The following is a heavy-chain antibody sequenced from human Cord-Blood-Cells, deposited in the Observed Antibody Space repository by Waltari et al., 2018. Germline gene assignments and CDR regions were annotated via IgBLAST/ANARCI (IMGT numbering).Heavy chain of an antibody. CDR3: ARQPSSGWYYYYYGMDV. Sequence: QLQLQESGPGLVKPSETLSLTCTVSGGSISSSSYYLGWIRQPPGKGLEWIGSIYYSGSTYYNPSLKSRVTISVDTSKNQFSLKLSSVTAADTAVYYCARQPSSGWYYYYYGMDVWGQGTTVTVSS. CDR1: GGSISSSSYY. D-gene: IGHD6-19*01. CDR2: IYYSGST. V-gene: IGHV4-39*01. J-gene: IGHJ6*02.